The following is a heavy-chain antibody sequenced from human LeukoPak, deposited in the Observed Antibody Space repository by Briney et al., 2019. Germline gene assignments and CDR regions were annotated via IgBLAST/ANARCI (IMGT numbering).Heavy chain of an antibody. CDR3: ARHGCPNCYHIDF. D-gene: IGHD2-2*01. CDR1: GFTFSRYS. Sequence: PGGSLRLSCAASGFTFSRYSMNWFRQAPGKGLEWVSSISSSSTYIFYGDSVKGRFTISRDNAQNSLYLQTNSLRAEDTAVYYCARHGCPNCYHIDFWGQGTLVTVSS. V-gene: IGHV3-21*01. J-gene: IGHJ4*02. CDR2: ISSSSTYI.